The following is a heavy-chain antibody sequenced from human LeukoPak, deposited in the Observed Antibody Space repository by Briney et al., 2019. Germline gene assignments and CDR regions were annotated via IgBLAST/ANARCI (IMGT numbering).Heavy chain of an antibody. Sequence: ASVKVSCKVSGYTLTELSMHWVRQAPGKGLEWMGGFDPEDGETIYAQKFQGRVTMTEDTSTDTAYMELSSLRSEDTAVYYCATGVRFLGWLPLEYWGQGTLVTVSS. V-gene: IGHV1-24*01. CDR3: ATGVRFLGWLPLEY. D-gene: IGHD3-3*01. CDR2: FDPEDGET. CDR1: GYTLTELS. J-gene: IGHJ4*02.